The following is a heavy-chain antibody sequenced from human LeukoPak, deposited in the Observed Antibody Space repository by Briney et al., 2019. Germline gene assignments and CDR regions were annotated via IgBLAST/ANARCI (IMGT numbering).Heavy chain of an antibody. Sequence: SETLSLTCAVYGGSFSGYYWSWIRQPPGKGLEWIGEINHSGSTNYNPSLKSRVTISVDTSKNQFSLKLSSVTAADTAVYYCARGGFGVVINFDHWGQGTLVTVSS. V-gene: IGHV4-34*01. CDR3: ARGGFGVVINFDH. J-gene: IGHJ4*02. CDR2: INHSGST. CDR1: GGSFSGYY. D-gene: IGHD3-3*01.